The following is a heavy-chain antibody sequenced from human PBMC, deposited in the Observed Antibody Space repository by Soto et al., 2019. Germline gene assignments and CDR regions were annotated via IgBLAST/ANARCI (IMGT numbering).Heavy chain of an antibody. D-gene: IGHD4-17*01. CDR2: ISSSSSTI. J-gene: IGHJ5*02. CDR3: AREADYVNWFDP. Sequence: EVQLVESGGGLVQPGGSLRLSCAASGFTFSSYSMNWVRQAPGKGLEWVSYISSSSSTIYYADSVKGRFTISRDNAKNSLYLXXNXLRAEDTAVYYCAREADYVNWFDPWGQGTLVTVSS. CDR1: GFTFSSYS. V-gene: IGHV3-48*01.